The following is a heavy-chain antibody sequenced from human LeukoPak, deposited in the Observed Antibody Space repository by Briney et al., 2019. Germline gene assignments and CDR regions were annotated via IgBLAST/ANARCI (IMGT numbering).Heavy chain of an antibody. J-gene: IGHJ4*02. Sequence: SETLSLTCTVSGGSISSSSYYWGWIRQPPGKGLEWIGSIYYSGSTYYNPPLKSRVTISVDTSKNQFSLKLSSVTAADTAVYYCTGGNWNYVYYYFDYWGQGTLVTVSS. CDR3: TGGNWNYVYYYFDY. V-gene: IGHV4-39*01. CDR2: IYYSGST. CDR1: GGSISSSSYY. D-gene: IGHD1-7*01.